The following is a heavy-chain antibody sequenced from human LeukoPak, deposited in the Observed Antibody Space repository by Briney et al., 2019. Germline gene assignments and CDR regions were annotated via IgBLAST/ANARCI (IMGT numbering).Heavy chain of an antibody. CDR3: ARDPATIVIGILDY. D-gene: IGHD4/OR15-4a*01. CDR2: IKQDGSDK. CDR1: GFIFSDYW. Sequence: PGGSLRLSCAASGFIFSDYWMSWVRQAPGEGLEWVAIIKQDGSDKYYADSVKGRFTISRDNAKNSLYLQMNSLRAEDTAVYYCARDPATIVIGILDYWGQGTLVTVSS. V-gene: IGHV3-7*01. J-gene: IGHJ4*02.